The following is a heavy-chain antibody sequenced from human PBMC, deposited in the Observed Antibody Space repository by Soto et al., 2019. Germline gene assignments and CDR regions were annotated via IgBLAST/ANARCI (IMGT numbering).Heavy chain of an antibody. V-gene: IGHV3-53*01. CDR3: ATWHLQEHAYDI. Sequence: GGSLRLSCEAFGFTVSCKKYVAWVRQAPGKWLEWVSALYDLDGTYYADSVKGRFTTSSDSSRTTVYLQMNSLRPDDTAVYSCATWHLQEHAYDIWGQGTMVTVS. CDR2: LYDLDGT. CDR1: GFTVSCKKY. D-gene: IGHD1-1*01. J-gene: IGHJ3*02.